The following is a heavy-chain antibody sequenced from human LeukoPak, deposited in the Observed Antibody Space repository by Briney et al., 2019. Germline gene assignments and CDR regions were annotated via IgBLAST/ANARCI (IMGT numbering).Heavy chain of an antibody. Sequence: PSETLSLTCTVSGGSISSYYWSWIRQPPGKGLEWIGYIYYSGSTNYNPSLKSRVTISVDTSKNQFSLKLSSVTAADTAVYYCARVSSSGWYSYFDYWGQGTLVTVSS. CDR3: ARVSSSGWYSYFDY. CDR2: IYYSGST. D-gene: IGHD6-19*01. V-gene: IGHV4-59*01. CDR1: GGSISSYY. J-gene: IGHJ4*02.